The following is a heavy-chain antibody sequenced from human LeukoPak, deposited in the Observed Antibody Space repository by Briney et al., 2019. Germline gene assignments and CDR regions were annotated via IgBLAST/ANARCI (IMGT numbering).Heavy chain of an antibody. Sequence: GGSLRLSCAASGFTFSSYAMSWVRQAPGKGLEWVSAISGRGDSTYYADSVEGRFTISRDNSKRTLFLQMNSLRAEDTAFYYCAKAELGVDTFFDYWGQGTLVTVSS. CDR1: GFTFSSYA. CDR2: ISGRGDST. D-gene: IGHD3-3*01. J-gene: IGHJ4*02. V-gene: IGHV3-23*01. CDR3: AKAELGVDTFFDY.